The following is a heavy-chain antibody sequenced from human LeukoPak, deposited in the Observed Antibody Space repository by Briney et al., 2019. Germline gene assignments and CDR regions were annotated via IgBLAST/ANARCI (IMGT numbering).Heavy chain of an antibody. J-gene: IGHJ4*02. V-gene: IGHV4-34*01. Sequence: PETLSLTCAVYGGSFSGYYWSWIRQPPGKGLEWIGEINHSGSTNYNPSLKSRVTISVDTSKNQFSLKLSSVTAADTAVYYCARVGYGDFRDYWGQGTLVTVSS. CDR1: GGSFSGYY. D-gene: IGHD4-17*01. CDR2: INHSGST. CDR3: ARVGYGDFRDY.